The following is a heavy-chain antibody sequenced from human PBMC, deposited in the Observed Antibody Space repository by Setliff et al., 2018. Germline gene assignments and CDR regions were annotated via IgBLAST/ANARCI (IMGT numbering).Heavy chain of an antibody. J-gene: IGHJ4*02. CDR2: ISSSGSPT. D-gene: IGHD3-9*01. CDR1: GFTFSSYS. CDR3: ACPDILTGLYDY. Sequence: PGGSLRLSCAASGFTFSSYSMNWVRQAPGKGLEWISYISSSGSPTYYADSVKGRFTISRDNSKNTLYLQMNSLRAEDTAVYYCACPDILTGLYDYWGQGTLVTVSS. V-gene: IGHV3-48*01.